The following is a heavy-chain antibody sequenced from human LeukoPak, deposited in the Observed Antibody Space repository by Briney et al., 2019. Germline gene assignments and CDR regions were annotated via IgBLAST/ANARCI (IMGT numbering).Heavy chain of an antibody. D-gene: IGHD2-8*02. CDR1: GFTFYDYA. V-gene: IGHV3-9*01. CDR3: VKEVTGFDY. J-gene: IGHJ4*02. Sequence: PGGSLRLSCAASGFTFYDYAMHWVRHAPGKGLEWVSGISWNSGSIGYADSLKGRFTISRDNAKNSLYLQMNSLRAEDTALYYCVKEVTGFDYWGQGTLVTVSS. CDR2: ISWNSGSI.